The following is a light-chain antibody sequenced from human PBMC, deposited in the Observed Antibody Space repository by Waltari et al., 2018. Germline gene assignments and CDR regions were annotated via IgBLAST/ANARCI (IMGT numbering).Light chain of an antibody. CDR1: QGISTS. Sequence: DIQLTQSPSFLSASVGDRVPFTGRARQGISTSLAWYQQRPGRVPELLMYSASTLQTGVPSRFSGSGSGTDFTLTISSLQPEDFATYYCQQLYDYPLTFGGGSKV. CDR3: QQLYDYPLT. J-gene: IGKJ4*02. V-gene: IGKV1-9*01. CDR2: SAS.